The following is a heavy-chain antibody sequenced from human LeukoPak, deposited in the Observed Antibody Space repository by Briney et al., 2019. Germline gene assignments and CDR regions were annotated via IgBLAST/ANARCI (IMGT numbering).Heavy chain of an antibody. J-gene: IGHJ4*02. CDR2: IIGRDGST. Sequence: GGSLTLYCAVSGFTFTTYAMSWARPAQGKGLEWVSAIIGRDGSTYYADSVEGRFTISRDNSKNTPYLQMSSLRAEDTAVYYCAKGNLRGPPPNSDYWGQGTLVTVSS. V-gene: IGHV3-23*01. CDR3: AKGNLRGPPPNSDY. CDR1: GFTFTTYA. D-gene: IGHD5/OR15-5a*01.